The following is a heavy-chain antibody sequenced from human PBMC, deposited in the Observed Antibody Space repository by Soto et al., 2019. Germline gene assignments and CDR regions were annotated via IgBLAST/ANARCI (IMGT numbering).Heavy chain of an antibody. V-gene: IGHV1-18*01. D-gene: IGHD1-26*01. J-gene: IGHJ3*02. CDR2: ISGYNGNI. CDR1: GYTFTSCG. CDR3: ARDPQYSGSLSEGGDAFDI. Sequence: ASVKVSCKTSGYTFTSCGVSWVRQAPGQGLEWMGWISGYNGNIKYAQKFQGRVTMTADTSTSTAYMELRSLRSDDTAVLYCARDPQYSGSLSEGGDAFDIWGQGTMVTVSS.